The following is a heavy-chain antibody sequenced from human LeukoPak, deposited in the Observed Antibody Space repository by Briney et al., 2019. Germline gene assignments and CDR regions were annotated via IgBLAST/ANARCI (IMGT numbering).Heavy chain of an antibody. J-gene: IGHJ4*02. CDR1: GGSFIGYY. V-gene: IGHV4-34*01. Sequence: PSETLYLTCAVYGGSFIGYYWSWIRQPPGKGLEWIGEINHSGGANYNPSLKSRVTISADTSKSQFSLKLGSVTAADTAVYYCARVPLRFLEPFDYWGQGTLVTVSS. CDR3: ARVPLRFLEPFDY. CDR2: INHSGGA. D-gene: IGHD3-3*01.